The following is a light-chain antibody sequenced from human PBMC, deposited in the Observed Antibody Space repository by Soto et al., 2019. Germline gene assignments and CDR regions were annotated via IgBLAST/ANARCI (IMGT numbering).Light chain of an antibody. Sequence: EIVLTQSPGTLSLSPGERATLSCRASQSVRSTNLAWYQQKPGLAPRLLIYGASSRATGIPDRFSGSGSGTDFTLTISRLEPEDFAVYYCQQYGSSLLTFGPGTKVDIK. CDR2: GAS. J-gene: IGKJ3*01. V-gene: IGKV3-20*01. CDR1: QSVRSTN. CDR3: QQYGSSLLT.